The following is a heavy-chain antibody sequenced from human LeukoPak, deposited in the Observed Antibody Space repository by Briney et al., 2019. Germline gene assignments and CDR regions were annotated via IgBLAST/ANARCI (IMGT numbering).Heavy chain of an antibody. J-gene: IGHJ3*02. V-gene: IGHV3-72*01. CDR1: GFAFSDYI. CDR2: IRRGSNSYTT. D-gene: IGHD3-16*01. Sequence: GGSLRLSCAASGFAFSDYILDWVRQAPGKGLEWVGRIRRGSNSYTTEYAASVKGRLIISRDDSKNSLYLHMNSLQTEDTAVYHCTRDGGEGGNSAFDIWGQGTKVTVSS. CDR3: TRDGGEGGNSAFDI.